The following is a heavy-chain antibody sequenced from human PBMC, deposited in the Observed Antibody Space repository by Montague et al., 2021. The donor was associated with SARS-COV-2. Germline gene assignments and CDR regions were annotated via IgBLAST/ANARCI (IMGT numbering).Heavy chain of an antibody. CDR3: TKDRDNWNEGGYYGMDV. Sequence: SRRLSFAASGFSFDDYAMHWARQAPGKGLEWVSLISGDGGSTYYADSVKGRFTISRDNSKNSLYLQMNSLRTEDTALYYCTKDRDNWNEGGYYGMDVWGQGTTVTVSS. D-gene: IGHD1-1*01. CDR1: GFSFDDYA. CDR2: ISGDGGST. J-gene: IGHJ6*02. V-gene: IGHV3-43*02.